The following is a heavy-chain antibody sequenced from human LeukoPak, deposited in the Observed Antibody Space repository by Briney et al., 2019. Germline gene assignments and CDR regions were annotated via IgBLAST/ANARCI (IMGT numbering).Heavy chain of an antibody. V-gene: IGHV4-34*01. CDR3: ARRRDWNDVLDS. CDR1: GGSFSGYY. Sequence: SETLSLTCAVYGGSFSGYYWSWIRQPPGKGLEWIGEINHSGNPNYNPSLKSRVTLSVDTSKNQFSLKLTSVTAADTAVYYCARRRDWNDVLDSWGQGTLVTVSA. CDR2: INHSGNP. D-gene: IGHD1-1*01. J-gene: IGHJ4*02.